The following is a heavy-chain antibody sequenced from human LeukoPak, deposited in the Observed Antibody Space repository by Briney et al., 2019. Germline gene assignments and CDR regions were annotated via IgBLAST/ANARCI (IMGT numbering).Heavy chain of an antibody. CDR2: IRYDGSNK. J-gene: IGHJ3*02. CDR1: GFTFSTYG. D-gene: IGHD2-2*01. V-gene: IGHV3-30*02. CDR3: ASGLVPAASWAFDI. Sequence: PGGSLRLSCAASGFTFSTYGMHWVRQAPGKGLEWVAFIRYDGSNKYYADSVKGRFTISRDNAKNSLYLQMNSLRAEDTAVYYCASGLVPAASWAFDIWGQGTMVTVSS.